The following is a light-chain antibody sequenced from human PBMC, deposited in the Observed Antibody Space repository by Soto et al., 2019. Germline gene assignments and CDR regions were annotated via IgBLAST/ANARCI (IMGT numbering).Light chain of an antibody. CDR3: CSYAGRSHYV. CDR2: GVT. CDR1: NSDVGSYGL. V-gene: IGLV2-23*02. Sequence: SVLTQPASVSGSPGQSITISCTGVNSDVGSYGLVSWYQQHPDKAPQLLIYGVTKRPSGVSNRFSGSKSGNTASLTISGLQTEDEADYYCCSYAGRSHYVFGTGTKVTVL. J-gene: IGLJ1*01.